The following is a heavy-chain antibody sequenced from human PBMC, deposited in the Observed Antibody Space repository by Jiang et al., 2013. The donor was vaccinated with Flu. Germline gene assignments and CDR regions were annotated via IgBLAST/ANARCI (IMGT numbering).Heavy chain of an antibody. D-gene: IGHD3-10*01. CDR2: ISPYKGKT. J-gene: IGHJ4*01. Sequence: GAEVKKPGASVNVSCKTSGYTFTTYGLSWVRQAPGQGPEWMGWISPYKGKTKYAEKFQGRITLTADSSTSTVYMELRSLTSDDTAIYFCTRDGLISVIRTDFWGQGTPVAVSS. V-gene: IGHV1-18*01. CDR1: GYTFTTYG. CDR3: TRDGLISVIRTDF.